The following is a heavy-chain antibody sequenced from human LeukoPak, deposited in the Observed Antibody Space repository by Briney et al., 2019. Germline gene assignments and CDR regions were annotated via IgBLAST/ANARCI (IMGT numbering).Heavy chain of an antibody. CDR1: GGSISSSNW. CDR2: IYHSGSA. Sequence: SGTLFLTCAVSGGSISSSNWWSWVRQPPGKGLEWIGEIYHSGSANYNPSLKSRVTISVDKSENQFSLKLSSVTAADTAVYYCAKKIYGGYNRFDSWGQGTLVTVSS. J-gene: IGHJ4*02. D-gene: IGHD4-17*01. CDR3: AKKIYGGYNRFDS. V-gene: IGHV4-4*02.